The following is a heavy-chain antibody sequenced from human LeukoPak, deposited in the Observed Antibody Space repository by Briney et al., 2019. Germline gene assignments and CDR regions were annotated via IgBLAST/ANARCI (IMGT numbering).Heavy chain of an antibody. D-gene: IGHD5-24*01. Sequence: ASETLSLTCTVSGDSISSGDYYWGWIRQPPGKGLEWIGSIYYSGSTYYNPSLKSRVTISVDTSKNQFSLKLSSVTAADTAVYYCARGRDGYNWLDYWGQGTLVTVSS. J-gene: IGHJ4*02. V-gene: IGHV4-39*07. CDR1: GDSISSGDYY. CDR2: IYYSGST. CDR3: ARGRDGYNWLDY.